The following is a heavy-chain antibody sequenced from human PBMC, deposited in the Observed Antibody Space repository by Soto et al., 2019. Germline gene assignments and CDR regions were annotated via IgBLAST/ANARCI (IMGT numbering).Heavy chain of an antibody. CDR2: IIPSIGII. CDR1: GYTFTSYA. V-gene: IGHV1-69*04. CDR3: AREGDMKFHSDSSDEPGY. J-gene: IGHJ4*02. Sequence: ASVKVSCKASGYTFTSYAISWVRQAPGQGLEWMGRIIPSIGIINYAQKFQGRVTITADTSTSTAYMELSSLRSDDTAVYYCAREGDMKFHSDSSDEPGYWGQGTLVTVSS. D-gene: IGHD3-22*01.